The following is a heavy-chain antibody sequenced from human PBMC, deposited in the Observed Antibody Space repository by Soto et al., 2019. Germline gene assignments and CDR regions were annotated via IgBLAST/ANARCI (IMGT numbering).Heavy chain of an antibody. CDR3: ARLASGSSWTGDSYYFDY. J-gene: IGHJ4*02. CDR2: IYYSGST. D-gene: IGHD6-13*01. Sequence: TLSLTCTVSGGSISSGGYYWSWIRQHPGKGLEWIGYIYYSGSTYYNPSLKSRVTISVDTSKNQFSLKLSSVTAADTTVYYCARLASGSSWTGDSYYFDYWGQGTLVTVSS. CDR1: GGSISSGGYY. V-gene: IGHV4-31*03.